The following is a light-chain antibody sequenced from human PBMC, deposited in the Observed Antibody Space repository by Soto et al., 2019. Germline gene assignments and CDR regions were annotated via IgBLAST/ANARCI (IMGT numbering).Light chain of an antibody. J-gene: IGKJ2*01. Sequence: ILMTQSPATLSVSPWERATLSCRASQSVSSSLAWYQQKPGQAPRLLIYDASTRATGIPARFSGSGSGTEFTLTISSLQSEDFAVYYCQQYNNWPPYTFGQGTKLEIK. CDR3: QQYNNWPPYT. V-gene: IGKV3-15*01. CDR2: DAS. CDR1: QSVSSS.